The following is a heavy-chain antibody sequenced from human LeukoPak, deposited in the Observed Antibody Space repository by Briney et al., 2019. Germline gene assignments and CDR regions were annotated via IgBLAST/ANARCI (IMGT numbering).Heavy chain of an antibody. V-gene: IGHV1-2*02. J-gene: IGHJ4*02. CDR1: GYTFRDYH. Sequence: ASVKVSCKASGYTFRDYHIHWVRQAPGQGLEWMGWINPNNGGTNYEQKLQGRVTMTRDTSITTAYMELSSLRSDDTAVYYCARAHRTSGTLDFDYWGQGTQVTVSS. CDR3: ARAHRTSGTLDFDY. CDR2: INPNNGGT. D-gene: IGHD3-10*01.